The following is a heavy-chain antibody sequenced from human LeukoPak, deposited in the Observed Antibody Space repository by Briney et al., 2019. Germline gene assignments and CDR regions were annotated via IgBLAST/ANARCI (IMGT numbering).Heavy chain of an antibody. V-gene: IGHV1-69*05. Sequence: SVKVSCKASGGTFSSYGISWVRQAPGQGLEWMGRIIPIFGTASYVQNFQGRVTITTDESTSTAYMELSSLRSEDTAVYYCARDRGQQMGYYFDYWGQGTLVTVS. CDR1: GGTFSSYG. J-gene: IGHJ4*02. CDR2: IIPIFGTA. D-gene: IGHD6-13*01. CDR3: ARDRGQQMGYYFDY.